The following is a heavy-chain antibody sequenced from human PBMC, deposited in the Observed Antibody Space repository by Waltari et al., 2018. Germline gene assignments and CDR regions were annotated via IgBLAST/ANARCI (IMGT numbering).Heavy chain of an antibody. CDR3: ARASSLSGYLNYYYYYMDV. Sequence: QVQLQQWGAGLLKPSETLSLTCAVYGGSFSGYYWSWIRQPPGKGLEWIGEINHSGSTNYNPSLKSRVTISVDTSKNQFSLKLSSVTAADTAVYYCARASSLSGYLNYYYYYMDVWGKGTTVTISS. J-gene: IGHJ6*03. V-gene: IGHV4-34*01. CDR2: INHSGST. D-gene: IGHD3-22*01. CDR1: GGSFSGYY.